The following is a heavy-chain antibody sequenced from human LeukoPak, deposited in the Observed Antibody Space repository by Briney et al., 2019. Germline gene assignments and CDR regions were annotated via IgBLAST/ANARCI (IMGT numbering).Heavy chain of an antibody. Sequence: ASVKVSCKASGYTFTSYGISWVRQAPGQGLEWMGWISAYNGNTNYAQKLQGRVTMTTDTSTSTAYMELRSLRSDDTAVYYCARHIAAAGTLVLGDYYYYMDVWGKGTTVTVSS. J-gene: IGHJ6*03. CDR1: GYTFTSYG. CDR3: ARHIAAAGTLVLGDYYYYMDV. CDR2: ISAYNGNT. D-gene: IGHD6-13*01. V-gene: IGHV1-18*01.